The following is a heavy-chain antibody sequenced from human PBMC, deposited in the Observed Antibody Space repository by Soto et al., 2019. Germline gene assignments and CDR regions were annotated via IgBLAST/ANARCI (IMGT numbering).Heavy chain of an antibody. CDR2: ISGSGGST. CDR3: AKATIFGVVITRLKHFDY. V-gene: IGHV3-23*01. CDR1: GFTFSSYA. D-gene: IGHD3-3*01. J-gene: IGHJ4*02. Sequence: GGSLRLSCAASGFTFSSYAMSWVRQAPGKGLEWVSAISGSGGSTYYADSVKGRFTISRDNSKNTLYLQMNSLRAEDTAVYYCAKATIFGVVITRLKHFDYWGQGTLVTVSS.